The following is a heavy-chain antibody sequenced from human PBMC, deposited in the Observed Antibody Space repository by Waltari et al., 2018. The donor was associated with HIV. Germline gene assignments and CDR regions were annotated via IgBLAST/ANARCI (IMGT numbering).Heavy chain of an antibody. Sequence: EVQLVESGGGLVQPGRSLRLSCAASGFTFDDYAMHWVRQAPGKGLVWVAGISWNSGSIGYEDSVKGRFTISRDNGKNSVYLEMNSLRTEDTALYYCAKGPFDYWGQGTLVTVSS. CDR1: GFTFDDYA. V-gene: IGHV3-9*01. J-gene: IGHJ4*02. CDR3: AKGPFDY. CDR2: ISWNSGSI.